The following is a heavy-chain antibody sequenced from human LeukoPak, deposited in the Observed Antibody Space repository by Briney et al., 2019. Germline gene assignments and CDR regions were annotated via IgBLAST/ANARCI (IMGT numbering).Heavy chain of an antibody. CDR2: IYYSGST. V-gene: IGHV4-39*01. CDR3: ARLWGSSYLDP. CDR1: GGSISSSSYY. Sequence: PSETLSLTCTVSGGSISSSSYYWGWIRQPPGKGLEWIGSIYYSGSTYYNPSLKSRVTISVDTSKNQFSLKARSGTAADTAVYYCARLWGSSYLDPWGQGTLVTVPS. J-gene: IGHJ5*02. D-gene: IGHD6-6*01.